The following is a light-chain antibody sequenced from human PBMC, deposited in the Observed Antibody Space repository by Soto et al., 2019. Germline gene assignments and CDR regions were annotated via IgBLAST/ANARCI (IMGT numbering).Light chain of an antibody. CDR2: GTF. V-gene: IGKV3-20*01. CDR1: QSVSSSY. Sequence: EVVLTQSPGTLSLSPGERATLSCRASQSVSSSYLAWYQQKPGQAPRLLIYGTFSRATGTPDRFSGSGSGTDFTLTISRLEPEDFAVYYCQQYDRSLWTFGQGTKVEIK. CDR3: QQYDRSLWT. J-gene: IGKJ1*01.